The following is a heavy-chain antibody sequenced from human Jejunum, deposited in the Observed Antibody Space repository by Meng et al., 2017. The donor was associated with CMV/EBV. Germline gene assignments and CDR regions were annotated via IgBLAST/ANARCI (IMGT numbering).Heavy chain of an antibody. CDR2: IYTNGRA. J-gene: IGHJ4*02. V-gene: IGHV4-61*02. CDR3: ATEPPGY. CDR1: GASVNSGNCY. Sequence: TLSLTCTVSGASVNSGNCYWGWIRQPAGKGLEWIGRIYTNGRATYNPSLESRVTISLDTSKNQFPLEVNSVTAADTAVYYCATEPPGYWGQGTLVTVSS.